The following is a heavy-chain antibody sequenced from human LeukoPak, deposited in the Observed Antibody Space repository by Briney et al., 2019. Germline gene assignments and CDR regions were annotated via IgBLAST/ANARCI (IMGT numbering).Heavy chain of an antibody. V-gene: IGHV4-59*01. CDR2: IYYSGST. D-gene: IGHD2-21*01. Sequence: SETLSLTCTVSGDPINSYYWSWIRQPPGKGLEWIGHIYYSGSTNYNPSLKSRVTISIDTSKNQFSLKLSSVTAADTAVYYCARTAYARFFDLWGRGTLVTVSS. CDR3: ARTAYARFFDL. CDR1: GDPINSYY. J-gene: IGHJ2*01.